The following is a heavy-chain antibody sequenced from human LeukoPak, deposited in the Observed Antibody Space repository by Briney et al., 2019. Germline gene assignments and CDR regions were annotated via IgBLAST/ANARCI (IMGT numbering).Heavy chain of an antibody. D-gene: IGHD3-3*01. V-gene: IGHV4-30-2*01. CDR3: ARYVGRDYDFWSGYYAGISNWFDP. J-gene: IGHJ5*02. CDR1: GGSISSGGYS. Sequence: ASETLSLTCAVSGGSISSGGYSWSWIRQPPGKGLEWIGYIYHSGSTYYNPSLKSRVTISVDRSKNQFSLKLSSVTAADTAVYYCARYVGRDYDFWSGYYAGISNWFDPWGQGTLVTVSS. CDR2: IYHSGST.